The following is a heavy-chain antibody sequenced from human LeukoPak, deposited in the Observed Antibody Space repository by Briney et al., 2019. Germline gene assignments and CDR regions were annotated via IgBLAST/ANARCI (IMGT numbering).Heavy chain of an antibody. D-gene: IGHD5-18*01. V-gene: IGHV3-74*01. Sequence: GGSLRLSCAASGFTFSTSWMHWVRQAPGKGRLWVSRIDTDGRTTSYADSVKGRFTISRDNAKNTLYLQMNSLRGEDTAVYYCARGRGYTYANDYWGQGTLVTVSS. CDR1: GFTFSTSW. J-gene: IGHJ4*02. CDR3: ARGRGYTYANDY. CDR2: IDTDGRTT.